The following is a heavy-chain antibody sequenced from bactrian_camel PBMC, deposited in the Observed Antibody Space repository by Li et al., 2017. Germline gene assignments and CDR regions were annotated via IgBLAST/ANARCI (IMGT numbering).Heavy chain of an antibody. J-gene: IGHJ6*01. D-gene: IGHD3*01. CDR2: IFSAGGST. CDR1: GYKYDSWSGSC. Sequence: QVQLVESGGGSVQPGGSLRMSCVSSGYKYDSWSGSCMAWFRQLPGKEREAVASIFSAGGSTYYADSVQGRFTISQNNAKDTVYLQMDSLKFEDTAVYYCAVEVPCMGWSMPAPKASDFGHWGQGTQVTVS. CDR3: AVEVPCMGWSMPAPKASDFGH. V-gene: IGHV3S1*01.